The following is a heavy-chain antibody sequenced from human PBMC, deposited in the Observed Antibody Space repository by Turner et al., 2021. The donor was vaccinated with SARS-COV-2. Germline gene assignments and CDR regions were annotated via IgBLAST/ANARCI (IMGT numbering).Heavy chain of an antibody. D-gene: IGHD5-18*01. CDR3: ATREYSSGHFDY. Sequence: QLPLQEPGPGLVKPSENLSHFCTVFARPISRNIYYWSWIRQSPGKGLEWIGSIYYSGDTFYNPSLKSRVTISMDPSKNQFSLRLTSVTAADTAVYYCATREYSSGHFDYWGQGTLVTVSS. V-gene: IGHV4-39*01. J-gene: IGHJ4*02. CDR1: ARPISRNIYY. CDR2: IYYSGDT.